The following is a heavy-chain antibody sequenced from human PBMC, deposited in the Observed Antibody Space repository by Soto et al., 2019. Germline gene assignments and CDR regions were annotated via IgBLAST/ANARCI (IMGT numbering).Heavy chain of an antibody. CDR2: ISSSSSYI. V-gene: IGHV3-21*01. CDR3: ERDGYSSSWKKYFDY. J-gene: IGHJ4*02. CDR1: GFTFSSSS. Sequence: GGSLRLSCAVSGFTFSSSSMNWVRQAPGKGLEWVSSISSSSSYIYYADSVKGRFTISRGNAKNSLYLQMNCQRAEDTAVYYCERDGYSSSWKKYFDYWGQGTLVTVSS. D-gene: IGHD6-13*01.